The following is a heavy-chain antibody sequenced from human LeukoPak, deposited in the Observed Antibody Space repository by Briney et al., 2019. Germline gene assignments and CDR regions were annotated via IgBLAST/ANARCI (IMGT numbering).Heavy chain of an antibody. CDR3: ARRELTIFGVVIDDY. J-gene: IGHJ4*02. CDR1: GYTFTIYG. CDR2: ISAYNGNT. D-gene: IGHD3-3*01. V-gene: IGHV1-18*01. Sequence: GASVKVSCKASGYTFTIYGITWVRQAPGQGLEWMGWISAYNGNTNYAQKLQGRVTMTRDTSTTTAYLELRSLRSDDTAVYYCARRELTIFGVVIDDYWGQGTLVTVSS.